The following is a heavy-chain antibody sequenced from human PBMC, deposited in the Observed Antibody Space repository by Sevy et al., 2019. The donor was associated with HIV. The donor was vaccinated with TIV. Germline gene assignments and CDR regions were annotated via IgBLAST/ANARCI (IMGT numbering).Heavy chain of an antibody. Sequence: ASVKVSCKAFGYSLRILSMHWVRQAPGKGLEWMGSLDPGNGERTYPQTLQGRVTMTEDTSTDTAYMELSSLTSEDTATYYCATVGLGYYSGSSYYQGDWFDPWGQGTLVTVSS. V-gene: IGHV1-24*01. J-gene: IGHJ5*02. CDR1: GYSLRILS. D-gene: IGHD2-15*01. CDR2: LDPGNGER. CDR3: ATVGLGYYSGSSYYQGDWFDP.